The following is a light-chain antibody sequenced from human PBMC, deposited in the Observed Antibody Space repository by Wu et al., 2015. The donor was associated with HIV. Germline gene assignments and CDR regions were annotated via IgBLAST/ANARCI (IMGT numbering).Light chain of an antibody. CDR1: QSISDF. J-gene: IGKJ1*01. V-gene: IGKV1-39*01. CDR3: QQIYSSPPT. Sequence: QTTQSPSSLSASVGDRVTITCRASQSISDFLNWYQHKPGKAPEVLIYAASILRSGVPSRFSGSGSETDFTLTISSLQPEDFASYYCQQIYSSPPTFGQGTKVEIK. CDR2: AAS.